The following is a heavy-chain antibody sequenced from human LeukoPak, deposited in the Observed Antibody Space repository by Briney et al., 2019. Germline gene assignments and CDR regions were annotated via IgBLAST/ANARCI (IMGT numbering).Heavy chain of an antibody. D-gene: IGHD6-6*01. V-gene: IGHV4-59*08. CDR3: ARRMYGSPFDY. J-gene: IGHJ4*02. CDR1: GGSISSYY. Sequence: PAETLSLTCTVSGGSISSYYWSWIRQPPGKGLEWIGYFYYSVCTNYNPSLKSRVTISVDTSKNQFSLKLTSVTAADTAVYYCARRMYGSPFDYWGQGTLVTVSS. CDR2: FYYSVCT.